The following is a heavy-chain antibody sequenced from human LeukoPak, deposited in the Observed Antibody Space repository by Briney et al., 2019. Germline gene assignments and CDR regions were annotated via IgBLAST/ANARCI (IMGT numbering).Heavy chain of an antibody. J-gene: IGHJ4*02. CDR3: ATYDY. Sequence: GRSLRLSCAASGFTFSSYAMHWVRQAPGKGLEWVANIKQDGSEKYYVDFAKGRFTISRDNAKNSLYLQMNSLRAEDAGVYYCATYDYWGQGTLVTVSS. CDR2: IKQDGSEK. V-gene: IGHV3-7*01. CDR1: GFTFSSYA.